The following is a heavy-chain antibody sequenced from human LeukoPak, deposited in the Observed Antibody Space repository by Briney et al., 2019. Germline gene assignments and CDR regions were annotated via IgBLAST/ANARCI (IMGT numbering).Heavy chain of an antibody. Sequence: ASVKVSCKASGYTFTGYYMHWVRQAPGQGLEWMGWISPNSGGTNYAQKFQGRVTMTRDTSISTAYMELSRLRSDDTAVYYCARDWDGYPGDDYWGQGTLVTVSS. CDR3: ARDWDGYPGDDY. CDR2: ISPNSGGT. J-gene: IGHJ4*02. CDR1: GYTFTGYY. D-gene: IGHD5-24*01. V-gene: IGHV1-2*02.